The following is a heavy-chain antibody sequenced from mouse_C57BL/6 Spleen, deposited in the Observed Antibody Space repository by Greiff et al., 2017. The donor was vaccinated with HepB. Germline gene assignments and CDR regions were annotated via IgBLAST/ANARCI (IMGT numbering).Heavy chain of an antibody. CDR2: ISSGGDYI. CDR1: GFTFSSYA. CDR3: TRDGNYWYFDV. D-gene: IGHD2-1*01. Sequence: EVQGVESGEGLVKPGGSLKLSCAASGFTFSSYAMSWVRQTPEKRLEWVAYISSGGDYIYYADPAKGRFTISRDNVRNTLYLQMSSLKAEDTAMYYCTRDGNYWYFDVWGTGTTVTVSS. V-gene: IGHV5-9-1*02. J-gene: IGHJ1*03.